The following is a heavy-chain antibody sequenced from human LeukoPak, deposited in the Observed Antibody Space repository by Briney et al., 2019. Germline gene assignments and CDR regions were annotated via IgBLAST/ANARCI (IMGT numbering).Heavy chain of an antibody. Sequence: PGGSLRLSCAASGFTFSSYSMNWVRQAPGKGLEWVAAISYDGSNKYYADSVKGRFTISRDNSKNTLYLQMNSLRAEDTAVYYCAREMSMITFGGVIATGGFDYWGQGTLVTVSS. CDR3: AREMSMITFGGVIATGGFDY. J-gene: IGHJ4*02. CDR1: GFTFSSYS. D-gene: IGHD3-16*02. CDR2: ISYDGSNK. V-gene: IGHV3-30*03.